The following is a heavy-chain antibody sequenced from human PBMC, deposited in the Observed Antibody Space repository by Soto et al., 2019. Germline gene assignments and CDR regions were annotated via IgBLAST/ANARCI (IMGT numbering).Heavy chain of an antibody. D-gene: IGHD3-10*01. V-gene: IGHV3-7*04. CDR2: IKQDGSEK. J-gene: IGHJ6*03. CDR3: ARVLWFGNYYMDV. Sequence: GGSLRLSCAASGFTFSSYWMSWVRQAPGKGLEWVANIKQDGSEKYYVDSVKGRFTISRDNAKNSLYLQMNSLRAEDTAVYYCARVLWFGNYYMDVWGKGTTVTVSS. CDR1: GFTFSSYW.